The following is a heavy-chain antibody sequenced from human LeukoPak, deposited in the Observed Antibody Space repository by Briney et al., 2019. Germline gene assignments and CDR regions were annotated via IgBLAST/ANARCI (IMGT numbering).Heavy chain of an antibody. CDR3: ARTPLPTVTTGYYYYMDV. J-gene: IGHJ6*03. V-gene: IGHV1-46*01. Sequence: ASVKVSCKASGYTFTSYYMHWVRQAPGQGLEWMGIINPSGGSTSYAQKFQGRVTMTRDTSTGTVYMELSSLRSEDTAVYYCARTPLPTVTTGYYYYMDVWGKGTTVTVSS. CDR1: GYTFTSYY. D-gene: IGHD4-17*01. CDR2: INPSGGST.